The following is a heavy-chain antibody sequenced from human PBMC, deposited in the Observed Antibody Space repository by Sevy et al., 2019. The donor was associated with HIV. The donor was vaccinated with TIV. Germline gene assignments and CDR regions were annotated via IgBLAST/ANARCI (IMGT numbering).Heavy chain of an antibody. CDR3: ARVSAGYGSGLNYYYGMDV. J-gene: IGHJ6*02. Sequence: GGSLRLSCAASGFTVSSNYMSWVRQAPGKGLEWVSVIYSGGSTYYADSVKGRFTISGDNSKNKLYLQMNSLRAEDTAVYYCARVSAGYGSGLNYYYGMDVWGQGTTVTVSS. V-gene: IGHV3-53*01. CDR2: IYSGGST. D-gene: IGHD3-10*01. CDR1: GFTVSSNY.